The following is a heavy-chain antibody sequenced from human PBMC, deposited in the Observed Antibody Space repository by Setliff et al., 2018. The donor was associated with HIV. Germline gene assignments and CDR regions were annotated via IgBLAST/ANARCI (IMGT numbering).Heavy chain of an antibody. V-gene: IGHV1-46*01. CDR3: ARAKATRQARPTNCFDP. J-gene: IGHJ5*02. D-gene: IGHD1-1*01. Sequence: ASVKVSCKASGYTFTNYYIHWVRQAPGQGLEWMGIMHPGGGSTTYALNFQDRLTMTRDTSASTVCMELSSLRSEDTAVYYCARAKATRQARPTNCFDPWGQGTLVTVS. CDR1: GYTFTNYY. CDR2: MHPGGGST.